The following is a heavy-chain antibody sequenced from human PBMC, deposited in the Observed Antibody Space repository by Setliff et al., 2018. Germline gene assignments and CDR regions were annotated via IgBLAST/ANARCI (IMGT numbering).Heavy chain of an antibody. Sequence: SETLSLTCSVVGDSLRSGTQYWAWIRPPPGKGLEWIGNINYSGSTYYNPSLKSRVSISVDTSKNQFSLRLSSVTAADTAVYYCARHSNSWPVDYWGQGTLVTVSS. CDR1: GDSLRSGTQY. J-gene: IGHJ4*02. V-gene: IGHV4-39*01. CDR3: ARHSNSWPVDY. CDR2: INYSGST. D-gene: IGHD6-13*01.